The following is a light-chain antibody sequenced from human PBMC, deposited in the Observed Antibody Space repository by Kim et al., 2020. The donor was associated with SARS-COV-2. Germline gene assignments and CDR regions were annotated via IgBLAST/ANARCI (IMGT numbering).Light chain of an antibody. CDR3: QQYDSLPRT. CDR2: GAS. CDR1: QSVSSN. J-gene: IGKJ1*01. Sequence: VSPGERVTLSCRASQSVSSNLAWYRQRPGQPPRLPFYGASTRATGIPARFSGSGSGTDFTLTITGLQSEDFAIYYCQQYDSLPRTFGQGTKVDIK. V-gene: IGKV3-15*01.